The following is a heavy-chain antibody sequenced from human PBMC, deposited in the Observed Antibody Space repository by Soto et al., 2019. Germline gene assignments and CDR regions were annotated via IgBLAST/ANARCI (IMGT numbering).Heavy chain of an antibody. J-gene: IGHJ5*02. CDR3: ARDPKYYHGWFDP. CDR1: GFTFSSYS. V-gene: IGHV3-21*01. CDR2: ISSSSSYI. Sequence: EVQLVESGGGLVKPGGSLRLSCAASGFTFSSYSMNWVRQAPGKGLEWVSSISSSSSYIYYADSVKGRFTISRDNAKNSLYLQMNSLRAEDTAVYYCARDPKYYHGWFDPWGQGTLVTVSS. D-gene: IGHD2-2*01.